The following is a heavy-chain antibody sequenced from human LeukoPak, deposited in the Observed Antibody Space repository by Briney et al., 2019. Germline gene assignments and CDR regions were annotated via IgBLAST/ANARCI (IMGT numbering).Heavy chain of an antibody. Sequence: TGGSLGLSCAASGFTFSSFGMHWVRQAPGKGLEWVGFIRFDGDDKYSADSVKGRFSISRDNSKNTLFLQMNSLRPEDTGVYYCAKDFPYGGSWFAGWHMAVWGKGTTVIVSS. CDR1: GFTFSSFG. J-gene: IGHJ6*03. V-gene: IGHV3-30*02. CDR3: AKDFPYGGSWFAGWHMAV. CDR2: IRFDGDDK. D-gene: IGHD6-13*01.